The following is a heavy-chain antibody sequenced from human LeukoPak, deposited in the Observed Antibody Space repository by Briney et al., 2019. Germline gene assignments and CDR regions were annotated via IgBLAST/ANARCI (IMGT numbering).Heavy chain of an antibody. J-gene: IGHJ3*02. D-gene: IGHD3-22*01. CDR2: ISSSGSTI. V-gene: IGHV3-48*03. Sequence: GGSLRLSCAASGFTFSSYEMNWVRQAPGKVLEWVSYISSSGSTIYYADSVKGRFTISRDNAKNSLYLQMNSLRAEDTAVYYCARARRATMIVVVITTPDAFDIWGQGTMVTVSS. CDR1: GFTFSSYE. CDR3: ARARRATMIVVVITTPDAFDI.